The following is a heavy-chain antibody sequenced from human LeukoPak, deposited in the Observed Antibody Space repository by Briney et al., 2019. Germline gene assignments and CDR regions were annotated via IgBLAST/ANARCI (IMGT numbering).Heavy chain of an antibody. D-gene: IGHD6-6*01. CDR2: IYPGDSDT. V-gene: IGHV5-51*01. Sequence: GESPKISCKGSGYTFTNYWIGWVRQMPGKGLEWMGIIYPGDSDTRYSPSFQGQVTISADKSISTAHLQWSSLKAADTAMYYCARGPLYSRSSDMEVTIHFYYMDVWGKGTTVTVSS. CDR3: ARGPLYSRSSDMEVTIHFYYMDV. J-gene: IGHJ6*03. CDR1: GYTFTNYW.